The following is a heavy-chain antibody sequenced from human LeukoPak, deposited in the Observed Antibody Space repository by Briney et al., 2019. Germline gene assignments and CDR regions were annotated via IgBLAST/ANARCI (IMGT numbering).Heavy chain of an antibody. CDR3: ARVELNYGMDV. V-gene: IGHV1-46*01. CDR1: GYTFTSYF. D-gene: IGHD1-7*01. J-gene: IGHJ6*02. CDR2: INPSGGST. Sequence: ASVTVSCTASGYTFTSYFMHWVRQAPGQGLEWMGIINPSGGSTSYAQKFQGRVTMTRATSTSTVYMELSSLRSEVTAVYYCARVELNYGMDVWGQGTTVTVSS.